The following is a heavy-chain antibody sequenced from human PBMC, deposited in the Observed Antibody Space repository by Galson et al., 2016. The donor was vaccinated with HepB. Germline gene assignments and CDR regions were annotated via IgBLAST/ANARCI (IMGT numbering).Heavy chain of an antibody. CDR1: NFMFSDYP. D-gene: IGHD1-26*01. V-gene: IGHV3-11*01. CDR2: ISSDGTVM. J-gene: IGHJ2*01. Sequence: SLRLSCAASNFMFSDYPMSWIRQAPGKGLEWLSYISSDGTVMYYADSGKGRFTISRDNAKESLYLQMNSLTAEDTGLYYCVRDGATWHFDFWGRGTLVTVSS. CDR3: VRDGATWHFDF.